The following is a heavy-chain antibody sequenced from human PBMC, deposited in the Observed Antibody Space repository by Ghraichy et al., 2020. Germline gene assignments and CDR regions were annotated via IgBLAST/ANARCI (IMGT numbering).Heavy chain of an antibody. V-gene: IGHV1-69*13. Sequence: SVKVSCKASGGTFSSYAISWVRQAPGQGLEWMGGIIPIFGTANYEQKFQGRVTITADESTSTAYMELSSLRSEDTAVYYCARRGYSYGTYFDYWGQGTLVTVSS. D-gene: IGHD5-18*01. J-gene: IGHJ4*02. CDR2: IIPIFGTA. CDR3: ARRGYSYGTYFDY. CDR1: GGTFSSYA.